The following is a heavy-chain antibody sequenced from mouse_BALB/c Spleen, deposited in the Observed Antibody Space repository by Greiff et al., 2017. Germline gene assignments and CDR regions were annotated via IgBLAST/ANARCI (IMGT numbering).Heavy chain of an antibody. CDR2: INPSNGGT. J-gene: IGHJ3*01. V-gene: IGHV1S81*02. CDR3: AYYDYERFAY. CDR1: GYTFTSYY. Sequence: QVQLQQSGAELVKPGASVKLSCKASGYTFTSYYMYWVKQRPGQGLEWIGEINPSNGGTNFNEKFKSKATLTVDKSSSTAYMQLSSLTSEDSAVYYCAYYDYERFAYWGQGTLVTVSA. D-gene: IGHD2-4*01.